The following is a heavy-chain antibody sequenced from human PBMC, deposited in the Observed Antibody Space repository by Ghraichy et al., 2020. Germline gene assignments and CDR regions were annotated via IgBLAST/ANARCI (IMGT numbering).Heavy chain of an antibody. CDR3: ARGGISDPSASFHFDY. CDR1: GFTVSNNY. Sequence: GGSLRLSCAASGFTVSNNYVTWVRQAPGKGLECVSTIYSTGNTYYADSVKGRFSISRDTSQNSMYLQMNSLTVEDTAVYYCARGGISDPSASFHFDYWGQGTLVTVSS. V-gene: IGHV3-66*01. CDR2: IYSTGNT. D-gene: IGHD3-10*01. J-gene: IGHJ4*02.